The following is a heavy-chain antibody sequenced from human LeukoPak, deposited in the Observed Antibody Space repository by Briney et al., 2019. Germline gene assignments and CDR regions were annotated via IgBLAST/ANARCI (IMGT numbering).Heavy chain of an antibody. CDR3: ARDNVDWILSLRYYGMDV. CDR1: GYTFTSYG. CDR2: ISAYNGNT. V-gene: IGHV1-18*04. Sequence: GASVKVSCKASGYTFTSYGISWVRQAPGQGLEWMGWISAYNGNTNYAQKLQGRVTMTTDTSTSTAYMELRSLRSDDTAVYYCARDNVDWILSLRYYGMDVWGKGTTVTVSS. D-gene: IGHD3-9*01. J-gene: IGHJ6*04.